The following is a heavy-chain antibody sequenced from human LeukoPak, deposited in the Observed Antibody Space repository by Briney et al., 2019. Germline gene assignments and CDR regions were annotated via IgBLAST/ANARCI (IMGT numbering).Heavy chain of an antibody. V-gene: IGHV1-2*02. Sequence: ASVKVSCKAPGYTFTAYYMHWVRQAPGQGPEWMGWINPNSGGTNYAQKFQGRVTMTRDTSISTAYMELSRLRSDDTAVYYCARDRVVVPAAFDYWGQGTLVTVSS. CDR1: GYTFTAYY. D-gene: IGHD2-2*01. CDR2: INPNSGGT. CDR3: ARDRVVVPAAFDY. J-gene: IGHJ4*02.